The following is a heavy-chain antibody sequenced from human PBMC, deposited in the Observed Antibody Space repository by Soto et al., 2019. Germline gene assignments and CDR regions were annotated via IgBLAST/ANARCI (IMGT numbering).Heavy chain of an antibody. Sequence: GASVKVSCKASGHTFSTYDINWVRQATGQGLEWMGGIIPIFGTANYAQKFQGRVTITADESTSTAYMELSSLRSEDTAVYYCARDRSDGGNFYYYGMDVWGQGTTVTVSS. CDR2: IIPIFGTA. D-gene: IGHD2-21*01. CDR1: GHTFSTYD. V-gene: IGHV1-69*13. CDR3: ARDRSDGGNFYYYGMDV. J-gene: IGHJ6*02.